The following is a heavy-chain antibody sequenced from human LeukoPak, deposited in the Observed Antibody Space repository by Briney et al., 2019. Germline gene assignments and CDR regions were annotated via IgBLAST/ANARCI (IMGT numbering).Heavy chain of an antibody. V-gene: IGHV3-30*03. CDR2: ISYNGADK. CDR3: ARVSASGNDYYYYMDV. J-gene: IGHJ6*03. Sequence: GGSLRLSCAASGFTFTNYGMHWVRQAPGKGLEWVVVISYNGADKYYADSVKGRFTISRDNSKNTLYLQMNSLRAEDTAVYYCARVSASGNDYYYYMDVWGKGTTVTVSS. CDR1: GFTFTNYG. D-gene: IGHD6-13*01.